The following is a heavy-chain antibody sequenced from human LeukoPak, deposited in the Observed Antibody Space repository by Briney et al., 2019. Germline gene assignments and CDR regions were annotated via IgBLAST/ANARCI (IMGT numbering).Heavy chain of an antibody. CDR1: VGTFRRYA. D-gene: IGHD3-22*01. J-gene: IGHJ3*02. CDR3: ARAEGRHYDDAFDI. CDR2: IIPIFGTA. V-gene: IGHV1-69*05. Sequence: SSVTVSCMACVGTFRRYAISGLGQAPGQAREWMGGIIPIFGTANYAQKFQGRVTITTDESTSTAYMELSSLRSEDTAVYYCARAEGRHYDDAFDIWGQGTMVTVSS.